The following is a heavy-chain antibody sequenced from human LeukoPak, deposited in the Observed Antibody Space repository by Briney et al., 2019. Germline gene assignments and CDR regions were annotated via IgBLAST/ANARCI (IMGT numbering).Heavy chain of an antibody. D-gene: IGHD5-18*01. Sequence: PGRSLRLSCTGSGFTFSSYVMNWVRQAPGKGLEWVSTLSEGGTTSYYADSVKGRFTVYRDNSQNTLYLEMSSLRGDDTALYFCAFSPLGYNYRSAYWGQGTLVIVSA. CDR1: GFTFSSYV. CDR3: AFSPLGYNYRSAY. CDR2: LSEGGTTS. V-gene: IGHV3-23*01. J-gene: IGHJ4*02.